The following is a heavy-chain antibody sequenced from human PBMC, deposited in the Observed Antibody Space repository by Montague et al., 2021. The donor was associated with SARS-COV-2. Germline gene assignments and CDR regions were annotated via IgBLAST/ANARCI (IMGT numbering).Heavy chain of an antibody. Sequence: SETLSLTCAVSGASISSTNWWTWVRPPPGKGLEWIGEMYHTGTTNYNPYLMSRVTISLDESKNQFSLKMTSVTAADTAVYYCASRSIAVAYYFDNWGQGTLVPVSS. CDR3: ASRSIAVAYYFDN. V-gene: IGHV4-4*02. J-gene: IGHJ4*02. CDR1: GASISSTNW. D-gene: IGHD6-19*01. CDR2: MYHTGTT.